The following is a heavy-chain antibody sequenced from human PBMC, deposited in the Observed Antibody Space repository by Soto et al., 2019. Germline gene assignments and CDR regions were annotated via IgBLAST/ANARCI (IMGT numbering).Heavy chain of an antibody. D-gene: IGHD6-13*01. CDR1: GDSVSGNSAG. CDR3: AQEVAAGNGYYGMDV. CDR2: TYYRSKWYN. V-gene: IGHV6-1*01. J-gene: IGHJ6*02. Sequence: QTLSLSCAISGDSVSGNSAGGNCIRQSGSRGLEWLGRTYYRSKWYNDYAVSVKSRITINPDTSKNQFSLQLNSVTPEDTAVYYCAQEVAAGNGYYGMDVWGQGTTVTVSS.